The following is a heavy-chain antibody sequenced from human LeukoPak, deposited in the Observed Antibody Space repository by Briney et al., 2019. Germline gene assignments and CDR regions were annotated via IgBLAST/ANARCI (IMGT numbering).Heavy chain of an antibody. CDR3: ARGSFGRYDYVWGSYRYQYYFDY. CDR1: GGSFSGYY. Sequence: SETLSLTCAVDGGSFSGYYWSWIRQPPGKGLEWIGEINHSGSTNYNPSLKSRVTISVDTSKNQFSLKLSSVTAADTAVYYCARGSFGRYDYVWGSYRYQYYFDYWGQGTLVTVPS. J-gene: IGHJ4*02. CDR2: INHSGST. V-gene: IGHV4-34*01. D-gene: IGHD3-16*02.